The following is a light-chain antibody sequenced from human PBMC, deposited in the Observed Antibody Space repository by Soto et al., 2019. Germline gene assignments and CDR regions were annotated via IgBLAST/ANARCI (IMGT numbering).Light chain of an antibody. CDR1: QSVNNF. J-gene: IGKJ4*01. Sequence: EIVLTQSPATLSLSPGERATLSCRASQSVNNFLAWYQQKPGQAPRLLIYDASNRAAGIPARFSGSGSGTDFTLTISSLEPEDFAIYYCQQRSHWPPLTFGGGTKVEIK. CDR3: QQRSHWPPLT. CDR2: DAS. V-gene: IGKV3-11*01.